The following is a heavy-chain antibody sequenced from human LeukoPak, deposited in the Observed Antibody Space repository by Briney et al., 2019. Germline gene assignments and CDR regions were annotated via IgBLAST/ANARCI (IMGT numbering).Heavy chain of an antibody. V-gene: IGHV3-48*01. CDR3: ARDPPYSGSQGAFDI. CDR1: GFTFSSYS. Sequence: GGSLRLSCAASGFTFSSYSMNWVRQAPGKGLGWVSYISSSSSTIYYADSVKGRFTISRDNAKNSLYLQMNSLRAEDTAVYYCARDPPYSGSQGAFDIWGQGTMVTVSS. D-gene: IGHD1-26*01. J-gene: IGHJ3*02. CDR2: ISSSSSTI.